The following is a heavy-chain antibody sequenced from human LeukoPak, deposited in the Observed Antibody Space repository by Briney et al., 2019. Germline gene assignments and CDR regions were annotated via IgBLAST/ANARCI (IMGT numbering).Heavy chain of an antibody. Sequence: SETLSLTCTVSGGSISSSTYYWSWIRRPPGKGLEWIGEINHSGSTNYNPSLKSRVTISVDTSKNQFSLKLSSVTAADTAVYYCARGRYTIFGVVIHYYFDYWGQGTLVTVSS. CDR3: ARGRYTIFGVVIHYYFDY. CDR2: INHSGST. V-gene: IGHV4-39*07. CDR1: GGSISSSTYY. J-gene: IGHJ4*02. D-gene: IGHD3-3*01.